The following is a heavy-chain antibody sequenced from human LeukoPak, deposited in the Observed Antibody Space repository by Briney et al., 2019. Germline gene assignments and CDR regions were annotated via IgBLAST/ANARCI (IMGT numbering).Heavy chain of an antibody. J-gene: IGHJ4*02. Sequence: PGGSLRLSCTSSGFTFGTYAVSWFRQAPGKGLEWAAFIRSKTFGGTTEYAASVEGRFTISRDDSKSIAYLQMNSLKTEDTAVYYCTRYSGRTDYWGQGTLVTVSS. CDR3: TRYSGRTDY. D-gene: IGHD5-18*01. CDR2: IRSKTFGGTT. V-gene: IGHV3-49*03. CDR1: GFTFGTYA.